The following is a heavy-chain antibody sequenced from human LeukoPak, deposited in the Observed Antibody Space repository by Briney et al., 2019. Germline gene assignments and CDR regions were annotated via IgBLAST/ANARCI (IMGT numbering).Heavy chain of an antibody. J-gene: IGHJ4*02. Sequence: PGGPLRLSCAGFGFKFDDHGMTWVRQAPGKGLEWVSGINWNGGSTGYADSVKGQFTISRDNTKNSLYLQMNSLRAEDTALYYCAKGDSSGWYFDYWGQGTLVTVSS. V-gene: IGHV3-20*04. D-gene: IGHD3-22*01. CDR3: AKGDSSGWYFDY. CDR2: INWNGGST. CDR1: GFKFDDHG.